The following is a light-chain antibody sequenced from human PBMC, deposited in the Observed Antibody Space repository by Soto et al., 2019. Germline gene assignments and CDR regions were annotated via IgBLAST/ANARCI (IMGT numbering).Light chain of an antibody. CDR2: EVN. Sequence: QSVLPQPPSASGSPGQSVTISCTGTSSDVGGYNYVSWFQQHPGKAPKLIIHEVNQRPSGVPDRFSGSKSGNTASLTVSGLQAEDEADYYCSSYAGSNLGVFGTGTKVTVL. J-gene: IGLJ1*01. CDR3: SSYAGSNLGV. V-gene: IGLV2-8*01. CDR1: SSDVGGYNY.